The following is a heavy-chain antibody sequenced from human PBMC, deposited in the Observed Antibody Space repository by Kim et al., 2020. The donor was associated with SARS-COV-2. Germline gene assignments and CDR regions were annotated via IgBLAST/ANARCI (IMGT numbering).Heavy chain of an antibody. CDR2: IHGGRVT. D-gene: IGHD3-3*01. CDR1: EFTASGTY. Sequence: GGSLRLSCAASEFTASGTYVSWVRQPPGKGLEWLSVIHGGRVTYYADSVKGRFTISRDDSKNTLYLQMKGLGVDDTALYYCVRDSFLFGDIWGQGTMVTVSS. J-gene: IGHJ4*02. V-gene: IGHV3-53*01. CDR3: VRDSFLFGDI.